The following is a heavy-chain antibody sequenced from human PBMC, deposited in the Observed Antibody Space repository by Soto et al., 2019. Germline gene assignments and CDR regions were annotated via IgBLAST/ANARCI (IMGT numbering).Heavy chain of an antibody. CDR3: ARDPRPYYDSWSGYQAVGWFDP. D-gene: IGHD3-3*01. CDR2: ISAYNGNT. V-gene: IGHV1-18*04. Sequence: QVQLVQSGAEVKKPGASVKVSCKASGYTFTSYGISWVRQAPGQGLEWMGWISAYNGNTNYAQKLQGRVTMTTDTSTSTAYMELRSLRSDDTAVYYCARDPRPYYDSWSGYQAVGWFDPWGQGTLVTVSS. J-gene: IGHJ5*02. CDR1: GYTFTSYG.